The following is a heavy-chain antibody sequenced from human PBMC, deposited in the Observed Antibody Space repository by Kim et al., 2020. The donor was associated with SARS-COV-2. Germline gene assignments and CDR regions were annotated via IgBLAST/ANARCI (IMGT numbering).Heavy chain of an antibody. CDR1: GFTFSSYS. V-gene: IGHV3-48*02. Sequence: GGSLRLSCAASGFTFSSYSMNWVRQAPGKGLEWVSYISSSSSTIYYADPVKGRFTISRDNAKNSLYLQMNSLRDEDTAVYYCASLFGSSWSLGNYYGMDVWGQGTTVTVSS. CDR2: ISSSSSTI. D-gene: IGHD6-13*01. J-gene: IGHJ6*02. CDR3: ASLFGSSWSLGNYYGMDV.